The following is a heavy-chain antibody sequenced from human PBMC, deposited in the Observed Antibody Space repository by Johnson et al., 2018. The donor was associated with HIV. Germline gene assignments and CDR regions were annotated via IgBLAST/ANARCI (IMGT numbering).Heavy chain of an antibody. CDR3: ARVGDGSGYYFDAFDI. D-gene: IGHD3-22*01. CDR2: ISYDGSNQ. V-gene: IGHV3-33*05. CDR1: GFTFRNYA. Sequence: VQLVESGGGVVQPGGSLRLSCAASGFTFRNYAMHWVRQAPGKGLEWVAVISYDGSNQYCADSVKGRFTISRDNAKNSLYLQMNSLRAEDTAVYYCARVGDGSGYYFDAFDIWGQGTMVTVSS. J-gene: IGHJ3*02.